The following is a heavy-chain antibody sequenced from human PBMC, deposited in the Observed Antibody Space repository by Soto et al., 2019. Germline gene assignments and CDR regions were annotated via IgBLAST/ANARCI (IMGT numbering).Heavy chain of an antibody. CDR3: ARMGARGWELLYYYYGMDV. J-gene: IGHJ6*02. V-gene: IGHV4-34*01. CDR1: GGSFSGYY. Sequence: SETLSLTCAVYGGSFSGYYWSWIRQPPGKGLEWIGEINHSGSTNYNPSLKSRVTISVDTSKNQFSLKLSSVTAADTAVYYCARMGARGWELLYYYYGMDVWRQGTTVTVSS. D-gene: IGHD1-26*01. CDR2: INHSGST.